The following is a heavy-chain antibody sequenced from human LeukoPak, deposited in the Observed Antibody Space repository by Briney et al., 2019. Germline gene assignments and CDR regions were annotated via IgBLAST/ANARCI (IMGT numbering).Heavy chain of an antibody. Sequence: GGSLRLSCAASGFTFSNYAMSWVRQAPGKGLEWVSTISGSGGSTYYADSVKGQFTISRDNSKNTLYLEMNSLRAEDTAVYYCAKEEWLLAVYFDYWGQGTLVTVSS. V-gene: IGHV3-23*01. CDR1: GFTFSNYA. CDR3: AKEEWLLAVYFDY. CDR2: ISGSGGST. D-gene: IGHD3-3*01. J-gene: IGHJ4*02.